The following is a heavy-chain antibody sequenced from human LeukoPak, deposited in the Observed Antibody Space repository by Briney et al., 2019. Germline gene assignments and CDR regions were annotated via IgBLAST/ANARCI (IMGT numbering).Heavy chain of an antibody. Sequence: RASVKVSCKASGGTFSSYAISWVRQAPGQGLEWMGRIIPILGIANYAQKFQGRVTITADKSTSTAYMELSSLRSEDTAVYYCARDVYDIGRPHYYDPRKFDYWGQGTLVTVSS. CDR1: GGTFSSYA. V-gene: IGHV1-69*04. CDR2: IIPILGIA. CDR3: ARDVYDIGRPHYYDPRKFDY. D-gene: IGHD3-22*01. J-gene: IGHJ4*02.